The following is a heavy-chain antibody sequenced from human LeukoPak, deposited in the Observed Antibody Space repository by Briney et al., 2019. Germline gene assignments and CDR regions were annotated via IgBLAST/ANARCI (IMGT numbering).Heavy chain of an antibody. Sequence: GGSLRLSCAASGFTFSRYGMHLVRQAQGTWLHLVAVISYDGSNKYYGDSVKGRFTISRDNSKNTLYLQMNSLRAEDTAVYYCAKGYGGFPFDYWGQGTLVTVSS. J-gene: IGHJ4*02. CDR1: GFTFSRYG. D-gene: IGHD4-23*01. CDR3: AKGYGGFPFDY. CDR2: ISYDGSNK. V-gene: IGHV3-30*18.